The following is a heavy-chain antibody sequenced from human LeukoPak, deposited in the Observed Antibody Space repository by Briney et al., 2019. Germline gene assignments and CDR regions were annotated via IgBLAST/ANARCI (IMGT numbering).Heavy chain of an antibody. D-gene: IGHD3-3*01. V-gene: IGHV1-2*02. Sequence: ASVKVSCKASGYTFTGYYMHWVRQARGQGLEWMGWINPNSGGTNYAQKFQGRVTMTRDTSISTAYMELSRLRSDDTAVYYCARVPYYDFWSGYQNHLDYWGQGTLVTVSS. CDR2: INPNSGGT. CDR1: GYTFTGYY. J-gene: IGHJ4*02. CDR3: ARVPYYDFWSGYQNHLDY.